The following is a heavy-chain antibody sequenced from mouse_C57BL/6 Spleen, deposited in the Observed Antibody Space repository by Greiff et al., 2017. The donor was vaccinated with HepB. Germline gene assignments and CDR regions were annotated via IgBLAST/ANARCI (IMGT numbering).Heavy chain of an antibody. J-gene: IGHJ4*01. Sequence: VKVVESGAELVRPGASVTLSCKASGYTFTDYEMHWVKQTPVHGLEWIGAIDPETGGTAYNQKFKGKAILTADKSSSTAYMELRSLTSEDSAVYYCLLHYYAMDYWGQGTSVTVSS. V-gene: IGHV1-15*01. CDR2: IDPETGGT. CDR1: GYTFTDYE. D-gene: IGHD1-1*01. CDR3: LLHYYAMDY.